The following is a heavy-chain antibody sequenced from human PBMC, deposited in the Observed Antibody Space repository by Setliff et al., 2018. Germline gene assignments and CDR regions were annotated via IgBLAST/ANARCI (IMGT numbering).Heavy chain of an antibody. CDR2: FIPIFGTA. D-gene: IGHD2-21*02. Sequence: SVKVSCKASGGTFNNYALNWVRQAPGQGLEWMGGFIPIFGTANYAQKFQGRVTVIADEATTTTYMELSSLRSEDTAVYYCAALRVVTNSPTSYYYYMDVWGEGTTVTVSS. CDR1: GGTFNNYA. V-gene: IGHV1-69*13. CDR3: AALRVVTNSPTSYYYYMDV. J-gene: IGHJ6*03.